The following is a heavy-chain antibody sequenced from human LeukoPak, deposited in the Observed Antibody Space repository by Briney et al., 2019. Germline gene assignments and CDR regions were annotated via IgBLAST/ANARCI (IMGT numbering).Heavy chain of an antibody. Sequence: PGGSLRLSCAASGFTISTFDMNWVRQAPGKGLEWVSSINTSSRYIYYRDSVKGRFTISRDDAKNSLYLQMNSLTVEDTAVYYCARADCSGCTCYLRHSWFDPWGQGTLVTVSS. J-gene: IGHJ5*02. CDR1: GFTISTFD. V-gene: IGHV3-21*06. CDR3: ARADCSGCTCYLRHSWFDP. D-gene: IGHD2-15*01. CDR2: INTSSRYI.